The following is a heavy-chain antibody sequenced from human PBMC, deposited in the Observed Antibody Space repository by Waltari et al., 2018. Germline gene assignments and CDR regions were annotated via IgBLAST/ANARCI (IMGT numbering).Heavy chain of an antibody. D-gene: IGHD2-21*02. V-gene: IGHV4-59*01. J-gene: IGHJ4*02. CDR1: GGSISSYF. Sequence: QVQLHESGPGLVKPSETLSLTCSVSGGSISSYFWHWIRQSPGKGLEWIGYIYYNGNTNYNPSLRSRVTISIDTSKNQFSLNLRSVTAEDTAVYYCAREIYGGNSRPFDYWGQGTLATVSS. CDR3: AREIYGGNSRPFDY. CDR2: IYYNGNT.